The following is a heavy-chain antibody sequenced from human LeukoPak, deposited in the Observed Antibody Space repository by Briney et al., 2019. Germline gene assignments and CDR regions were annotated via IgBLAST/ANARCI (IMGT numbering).Heavy chain of an antibody. CDR3: ARDGRGYSTDWYFDL. J-gene: IGHJ2*01. CDR2: INHSGST. CDR1: GGSFSGYY. Sequence: KPSETLSLTCAVYGGSFSGYYWSWIRQPPGKGLEWIGEINHSGSTNYNPSLKSRVTISVDTSKNQLSLKLSSVTAADTAVYYCARDGRGYSTDWYFDLWGRGTLVTVSS. D-gene: IGHD5-12*01. V-gene: IGHV4-34*01.